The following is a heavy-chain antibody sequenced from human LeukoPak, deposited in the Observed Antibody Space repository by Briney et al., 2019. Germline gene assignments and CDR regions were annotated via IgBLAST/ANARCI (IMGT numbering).Heavy chain of an antibody. CDR1: GYTFTSYD. CDR3: ARSRPYGSGSYYRGVDY. D-gene: IGHD3-10*01. V-gene: IGHV1-8*01. J-gene: IGHJ4*02. Sequence: ASVKVSRKASGYTFTSYDINWARQATGQGLEWMGWTNPNSGNTGYAQEFQGRVTMTRNTSISTAYMELSSLRSEDTAVYYCARSRPYGSGSYYRGVDYWGQGTLVTVSS. CDR2: TNPNSGNT.